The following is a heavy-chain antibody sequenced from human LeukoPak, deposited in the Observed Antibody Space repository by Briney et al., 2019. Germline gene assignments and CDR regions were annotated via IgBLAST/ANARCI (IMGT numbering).Heavy chain of an antibody. CDR1: GFTLSSYS. CDR3: ARDHGIPGSGSYRFDY. Sequence: GGSLRLSCAPSGFTLSSYSMNWVRQAPGKGLEWVSSISSSSSYIYYADSVKGRFTISRDYAKNLLYLQMNSLRIEDTAVYYCARDHGIPGSGSYRFDYWGHGTLVTVSS. J-gene: IGHJ4*01. V-gene: IGHV3-21*06. D-gene: IGHD3-10*01. CDR2: ISSSSSYI.